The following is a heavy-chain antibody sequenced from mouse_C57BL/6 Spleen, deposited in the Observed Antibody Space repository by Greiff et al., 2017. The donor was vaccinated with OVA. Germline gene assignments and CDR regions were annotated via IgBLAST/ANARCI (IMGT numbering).Heavy chain of an antibody. Sequence: EVKVEESGGGLVKPGGSLKLSCAASGFTFSSYAMSWVRQTPEKRLEWVATISDGGSYTYYPDNVKGRFTISRDNAKNNLYLQMSHLKSEDTAMYYCARGGDSSGSWFAYWGQGTLVTVSA. V-gene: IGHV5-4*03. D-gene: IGHD3-2*02. CDR3: ARGGDSSGSWFAY. CDR2: ISDGGSYT. CDR1: GFTFSSYA. J-gene: IGHJ3*01.